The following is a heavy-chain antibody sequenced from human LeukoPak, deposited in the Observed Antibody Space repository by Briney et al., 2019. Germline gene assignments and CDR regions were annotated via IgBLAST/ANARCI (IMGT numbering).Heavy chain of an antibody. CDR1: GYTFTGYY. CDR2: INPNSGGT. Sequence: ASVKVSCKASGYTFTGYYMHWVRQAPGQGLEWMGWINPNSGGTNYAQKFQGRVTMTRDTSISTAYMELSRLRSDDTAVYYCARDGGLWTEITPLGYWGREPWSPSPQ. J-gene: IGHJ4*02. D-gene: IGHD4/OR15-4a*01. V-gene: IGHV1-2*02. CDR3: ARDGGLWTEITPLGY.